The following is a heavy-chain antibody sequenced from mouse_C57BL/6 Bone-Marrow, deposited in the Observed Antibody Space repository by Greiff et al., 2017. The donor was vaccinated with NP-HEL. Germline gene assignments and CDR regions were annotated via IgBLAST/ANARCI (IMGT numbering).Heavy chain of an antibody. V-gene: IGHV1-52*01. Sequence: QVQLKESGAELVRPGSSVKLSCKASGYTFTSYWMHWVKQRPIQGLEWIGNIDPSDSETHYNQKFKDKATLTVDKSSSTAYMQLSSLTSEDSAVYYCARTVTTVVAEDWYFDVWGTGTTVTVSS. D-gene: IGHD1-1*01. CDR3: ARTVTTVVAEDWYFDV. CDR2: IDPSDSET. CDR1: GYTFTSYW. J-gene: IGHJ1*03.